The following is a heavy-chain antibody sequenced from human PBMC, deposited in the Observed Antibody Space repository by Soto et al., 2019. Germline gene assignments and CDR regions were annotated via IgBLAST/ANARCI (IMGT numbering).Heavy chain of an antibody. CDR3: AREGGFDWFYP. V-gene: IGHV3-48*03. Sequence: GGSLRLSCEGSGFIFSDYEMNWVRQVPGKRLEWISYISISGTIIHYADSVKGRFTISRDNAKNSVYLQMNSLRVEDTAIYYCAREGGFDWFYPWGQGTLVTVSS. J-gene: IGHJ5*02. CDR2: ISISGTII. CDR1: GFIFSDYE.